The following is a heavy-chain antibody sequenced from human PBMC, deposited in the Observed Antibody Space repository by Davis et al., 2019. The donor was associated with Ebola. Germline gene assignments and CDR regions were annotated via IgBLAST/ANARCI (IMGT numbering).Heavy chain of an antibody. J-gene: IGHJ3*02. CDR2: IWYDGSNK. CDR3: ARGGVEMATISFAFDI. D-gene: IGHD5-24*01. V-gene: IGHV3-33*08. CDR1: GVTFSSYG. Sequence: GGSLRLSCAASGVTFSSYGMHWVRQAPGKGLEWVAVIWYDGSNKYYADSVKGRFTISRDNSKNTLYLQMNSLRAEDTAVYYCARGGVEMATISFAFDIWGQGTMVTVSS.